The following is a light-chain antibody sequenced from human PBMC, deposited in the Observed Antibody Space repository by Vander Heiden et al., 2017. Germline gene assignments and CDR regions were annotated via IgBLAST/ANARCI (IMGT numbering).Light chain of an antibody. J-gene: IGKJ1*01. V-gene: IGKV1-5*03. Sequence: DIQITQSPSTLSASVGDRVTITCRASQSISSWLAWYQQKPGKAPKLLIYKASSLESGGPSRFSGRGSGTEFTLTISSLQPDDFATYYGQQYNSDPWTFGQGTKVEIK. CDR2: KAS. CDR1: QSISSW. CDR3: QQYNSDPWT.